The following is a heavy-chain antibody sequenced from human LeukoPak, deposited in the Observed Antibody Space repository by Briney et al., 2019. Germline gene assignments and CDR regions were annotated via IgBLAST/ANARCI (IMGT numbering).Heavy chain of an antibody. CDR2: ISGSGGST. CDR1: GFTFSSYS. V-gene: IGHV3-23*01. J-gene: IGHJ4*02. CDR3: AKGGKGERWPSGYY. D-gene: IGHD5-24*01. Sequence: GGSLRLSCAASGFTFSSYSMNWVRQAPGKGLEWVSAISGSGGSTYYADSVKGRFTISRDNSKNTLYLQMNSLRAEDTAVYYCAKGGKGERWPSGYYWGQGTLVTVSS.